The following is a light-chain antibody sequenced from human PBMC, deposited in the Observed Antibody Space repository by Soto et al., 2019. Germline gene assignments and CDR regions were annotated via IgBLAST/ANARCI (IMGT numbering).Light chain of an antibody. V-gene: IGKV1-39*01. J-gene: IGKJ2*01. CDR1: QSISSY. Sequence: DIQMTQSPSSLSASVGDRVTITCRASQSISSYLNWYQQKPGKAPKLLIYAASSLQSGVPSRFSGSASRTYFSLTISTLQPEDFATYYCQQSYSTPPYTFGQGTKLEIK. CDR2: AAS. CDR3: QQSYSTPPYT.